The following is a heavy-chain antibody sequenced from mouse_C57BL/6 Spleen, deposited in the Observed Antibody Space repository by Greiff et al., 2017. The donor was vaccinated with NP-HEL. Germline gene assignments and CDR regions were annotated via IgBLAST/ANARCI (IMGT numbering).Heavy chain of an antibody. CDR1: GYTFTSYW. D-gene: IGHD2-2*01. CDR3: AKSTMVTATGFAY. J-gene: IGHJ3*01. Sequence: VQLQQSGAELAKPGASVKLSCKASGYTFTSYWMHWVKQRPGQGLEWIGYIYPSSGYTKYNQKFKDKATLTADKSSSTAYMQLSSLTYEDSAVYYCAKSTMVTATGFAYWGQGTLVTVSA. CDR2: IYPSSGYT. V-gene: IGHV1-7*01.